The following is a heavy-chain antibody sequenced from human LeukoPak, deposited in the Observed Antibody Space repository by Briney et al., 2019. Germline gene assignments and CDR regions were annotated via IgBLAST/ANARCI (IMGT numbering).Heavy chain of an antibody. CDR1: GFTFSSDS. V-gene: IGHV3-48*01. CDR2: ISSGGSGT. CDR3: ARLLGRYYDSRDDAFDI. J-gene: IGHJ3*02. D-gene: IGHD3-22*01. Sequence: GGSLRLSCAASGFTFSSDSMNWVRQAPGKGLEWISYISSGGSGTNYADSVKGRFTISRDNAKNSLYLQMNSLRAEDTAVYYCARLLGRYYDSRDDAFDIWGQGTMVTVSS.